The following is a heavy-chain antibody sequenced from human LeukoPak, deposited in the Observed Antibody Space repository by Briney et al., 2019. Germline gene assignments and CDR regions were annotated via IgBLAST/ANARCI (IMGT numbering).Heavy chain of an antibody. D-gene: IGHD1-26*01. CDR1: GYSFTSYW. CDR3: ARPAGGELGAGAFDI. J-gene: IGHJ3*02. V-gene: IGHV5-51*01. CDR2: IYPGDSDT. Sequence: GESLKISCKGSGYSFTSYWIGWVRQLPGKGLEWMGIIYPGDSDTRYSPSFQGQVTISADKSISTAYLQWSSLKASDTAMYYCARPAGGELGAGAFDIWGQGTMVTVSS.